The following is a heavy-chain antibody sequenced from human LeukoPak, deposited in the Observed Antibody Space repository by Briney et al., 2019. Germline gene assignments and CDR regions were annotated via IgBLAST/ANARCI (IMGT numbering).Heavy chain of an antibody. J-gene: IGHJ3*02. Sequence: MVPWKTCGGTGSSLAIGWVRHVHKQGLEWIGGIIPIFGTANYAQTFQGRVTITTAASTSTAYMELSSLRSEDTAVYYCARASINYYDSSGYRDAFDIWGQGTMVTVSS. CDR3: ARASINYYDSSGYRDAFDI. CDR1: GGTGSSLA. CDR2: IIPIFGTA. D-gene: IGHD3-22*01. V-gene: IGHV1-69*05.